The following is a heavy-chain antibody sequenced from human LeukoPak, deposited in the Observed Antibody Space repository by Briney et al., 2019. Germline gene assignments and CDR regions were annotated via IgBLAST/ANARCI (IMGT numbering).Heavy chain of an antibody. J-gene: IGHJ6*03. D-gene: IGHD1-26*01. V-gene: IGHV3-15*01. CDR2: IKSKTDGGTT. CDR3: TTGMIFTASGSYYDFYYYYYMDV. CDR1: GFTLSNAW. Sequence: GGSLRLSCAAPGFTLSNAWMSWVRHAPGKGLEWVGRIKSKTDGGTTDYAAPVKGRFTISRDDSNNTQYLQMNRMTNEDTAVYYCTTGMIFTASGSYYDFYYYYYMDVWGKGTTVTVSS.